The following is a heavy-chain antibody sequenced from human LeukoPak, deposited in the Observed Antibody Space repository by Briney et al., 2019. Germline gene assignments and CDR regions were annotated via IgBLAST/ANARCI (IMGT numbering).Heavy chain of an antibody. CDR1: GFSLSTSGVG. CDR2: IYWDDDK. J-gene: IGHJ4*02. CDR3: AHSGPYYYGSVPGSFDY. V-gene: IGHV2-5*02. D-gene: IGHD3-10*01. Sequence: SGPTLVKPTQTLTLTCTFSGFSLSTSGVGVGWIRQPPGKALEWLALIYWDDDKRYSPSLKSRLTITKDTSKNQVVLTMTNMDPVDTAAYYCAHSGPYYYGSVPGSFDYWGQGTLVTVSS.